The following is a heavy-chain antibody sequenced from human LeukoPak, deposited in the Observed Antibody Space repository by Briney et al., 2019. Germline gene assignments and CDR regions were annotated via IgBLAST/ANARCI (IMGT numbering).Heavy chain of an antibody. J-gene: IGHJ4*02. CDR3: AKDAGASSWYPYYFDY. CDR2: ISGSGGST. Sequence: PGGSLGLSCAASGFTFSSYAMSWVRQAPGKGLEWVSAISGSGGSTYYADSVKGRFTIFRDNSKNTLYLQMNSLRAEDTAVYYCAKDAGASSWYPYYFDYWGQGTLVTVSS. CDR1: GFTFSSYA. V-gene: IGHV3-23*01. D-gene: IGHD6-13*01.